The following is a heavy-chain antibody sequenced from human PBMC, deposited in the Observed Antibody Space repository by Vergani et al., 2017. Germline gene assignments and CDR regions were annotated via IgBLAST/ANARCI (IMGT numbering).Heavy chain of an antibody. J-gene: IGHJ6*02. CDR3: TTDPRYCGDGSCYWLRDHHYYGMDV. CDR1: GFSFRNAW. CDR2: IKSTFDRGQT. Sequence: EVQLVESGGGIVKPGGSLRLSCVASGFSFRNAWMNWVRRTPGKGLEWVGRIKSTFDRGQTDYPAAVKGRFTISRDDSKNTLFLQMNGLKTEDIGVYYCTTDPRYCGDGSCYWLRDHHYYGMDVWGQGTTVTVSS. V-gene: IGHV3-15*07. D-gene: IGHD2-21*01.